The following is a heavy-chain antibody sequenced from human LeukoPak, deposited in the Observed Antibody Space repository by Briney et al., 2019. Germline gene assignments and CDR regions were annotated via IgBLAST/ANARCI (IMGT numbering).Heavy chain of an antibody. Sequence: GGSLRLSCAASGFTFSNYWMSWVRQPPGKGLEWVANIRQDGSTKYYVDSVKGRFTISRDNAKSSLYLQMNSLRAEDTAVYYCARAPTFSGWFDYWGQGTLVTVSS. D-gene: IGHD6-19*01. CDR2: IRQDGSTK. CDR1: GFTFSNYW. CDR3: ARAPTFSGWFDY. J-gene: IGHJ4*02. V-gene: IGHV3-7*01.